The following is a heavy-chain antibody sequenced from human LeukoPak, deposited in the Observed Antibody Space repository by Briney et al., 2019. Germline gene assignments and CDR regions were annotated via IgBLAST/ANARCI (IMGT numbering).Heavy chain of an antibody. CDR2: IRYDGSNK. Sequence: GGSLRLSCAASGFTFSSYGMHWVRQAPGKGLEWVAFIRYDGSNKYYADSVKGRFTISRDNSKNTLYLQMNSLRAEDTAVYYCARDLSAAGTVSWFDPWGQGTLVTVSS. D-gene: IGHD6-13*01. CDR3: ARDLSAAGTVSWFDP. CDR1: GFTFSSYG. V-gene: IGHV3-30*02. J-gene: IGHJ5*02.